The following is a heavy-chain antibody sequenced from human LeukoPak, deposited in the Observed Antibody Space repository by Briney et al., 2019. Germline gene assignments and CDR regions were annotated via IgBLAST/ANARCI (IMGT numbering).Heavy chain of an antibody. Sequence: GGSLRLSCAASGFTFSSYNMNWVRQAPGKGLEWVSYISSSGSTIYYADSVKGRFTISRDNAKNSLYLQMNSLRAEDTAVYYCAELGITMIGGVWGKETTVTISS. V-gene: IGHV3-48*04. CDR2: ISSSGSTI. J-gene: IGHJ6*04. CDR3: AELGITMIGGV. CDR1: GFTFSSYN. D-gene: IGHD3-10*02.